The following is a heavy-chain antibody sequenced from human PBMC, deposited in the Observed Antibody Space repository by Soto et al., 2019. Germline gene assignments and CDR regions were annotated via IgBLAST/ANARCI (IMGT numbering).Heavy chain of an antibody. J-gene: IGHJ4*02. CDR1: GFTFSNYA. CDR2: ISGNGGST. CDR3: AKRPASIITFDY. D-gene: IGHD2-2*01. V-gene: IGHV3-23*01. Sequence: EVQLLDSGGGLVQPGGSLRLSCAASGFTFSNYAMSWVRQAPWKGLEWVSTISGNGGSTYYADSVKGRFTISRDNSKNMLFLQINSLRDDDSAVYYCAKRPASIITFDYWGQGTPVTVSS.